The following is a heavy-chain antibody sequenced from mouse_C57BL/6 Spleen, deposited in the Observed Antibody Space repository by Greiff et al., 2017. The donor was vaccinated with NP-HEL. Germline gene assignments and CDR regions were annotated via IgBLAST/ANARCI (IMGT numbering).Heavy chain of an antibody. Sequence: QVQLQQSGPGLVAPSQSLSITCTVSGFSLTSYAISWVRQPPGKGLEWLGVIWTGGGTNYNSALKSRLSISKDNSKSQVFLKMNSLQTDDTARYYCARNGDSSGTYAMDYWGQGTSVTVSS. D-gene: IGHD3-2*02. V-gene: IGHV2-9-1*01. CDR1: GFSLTSYA. J-gene: IGHJ4*01. CDR2: IWTGGGT. CDR3: ARNGDSSGTYAMDY.